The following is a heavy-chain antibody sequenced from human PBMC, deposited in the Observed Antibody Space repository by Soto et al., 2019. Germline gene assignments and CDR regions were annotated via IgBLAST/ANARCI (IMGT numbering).Heavy chain of an antibody. J-gene: IGHJ3*02. CDR1: GGTFSSYA. Sequence: SVKVSCKASGGTFSSYAISWVRQAPGQGLEWMGGIIPIFGTANYAQKFQGRVTITADESTSTAYMELSSLRSEDTAVYYCARAGGNYYDSSGYPDAFDIWGQGTMVTVSS. CDR3: ARAGGNYYDSSGYPDAFDI. V-gene: IGHV1-69*13. D-gene: IGHD3-22*01. CDR2: IIPIFGTA.